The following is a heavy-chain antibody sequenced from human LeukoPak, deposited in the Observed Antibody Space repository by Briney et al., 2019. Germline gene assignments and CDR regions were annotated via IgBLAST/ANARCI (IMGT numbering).Heavy chain of an antibody. CDR3: AKDFFWQETFGELLYSYYYYGMDV. CDR2: ISSSGGST. CDR1: GFTFSSYA. Sequence: GSLSLSCAASGFTFSSYAMSWVRQAPGKGLEWVSVISSSGGSTYYADSVKGRFTISRDNSKNTLYLQMNSLRAEDTAVYYCAKDFFWQETFGELLYSYYYYGMDVWGQGTTVTVSS. D-gene: IGHD3-10*01. V-gene: IGHV3-23*01. J-gene: IGHJ6*02.